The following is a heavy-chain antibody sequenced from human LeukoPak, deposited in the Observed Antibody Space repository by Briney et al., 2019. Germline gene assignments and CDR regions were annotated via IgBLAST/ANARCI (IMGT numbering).Heavy chain of an antibody. J-gene: IGHJ6*03. V-gene: IGHV1-69*05. Sequence: SVKVSCKASGGTFNSYAISWVRQAPGQGLEWMGGIMSLFGTANYAQAFQGRVTFTTDESASTAYMEVSSLRAEDTAVYYCASGSLGDGYGVGDYYQYMDVWGKGTTVTVSS. CDR3: ASGSLGDGYGVGDYYQYMDV. CDR2: IMSLFGTA. CDR1: GGTFNSYA. D-gene: IGHD5-24*01.